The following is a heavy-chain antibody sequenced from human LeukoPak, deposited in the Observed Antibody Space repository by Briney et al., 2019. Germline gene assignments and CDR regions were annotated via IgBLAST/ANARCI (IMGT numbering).Heavy chain of an antibody. CDR1: GYTFTSYY. J-gene: IGHJ5*02. CDR2: INPSGGST. CDR3: ARDRITMVRGVIIDVGNWFDP. D-gene: IGHD3-10*01. V-gene: IGHV1-46*01. Sequence: ASVKVSCKASGYTFTSYYMHWVRQAPGLGLECMGIINPSGGSTSYAQKFQGRVTMTRDTSTSTVYMEMSSLRSEDTAVYYCARDRITMVRGVIIDVGNWFDPWGQGTLVTVSS.